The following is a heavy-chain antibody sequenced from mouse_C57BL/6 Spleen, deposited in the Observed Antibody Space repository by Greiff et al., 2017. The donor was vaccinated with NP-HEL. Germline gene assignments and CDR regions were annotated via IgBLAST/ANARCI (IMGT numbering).Heavy chain of an antibody. D-gene: IGHD2-2*01. J-gene: IGHJ4*01. CDR2: IHPNSGST. CDR3: ARSGYVYAMDY. CDR1: GYTFTSYW. V-gene: IGHV1-64*01. Sequence: QVQLQQPGAELVKPGASVKLSCKASGYTFTSYWMHWVKQRPGQGLEWIGMIHPNSGSTNYNEKFKSKATLTVDKSSSTAYMQLSSLTSEDSAVYCCARSGYVYAMDYWGQGTSVTVSS.